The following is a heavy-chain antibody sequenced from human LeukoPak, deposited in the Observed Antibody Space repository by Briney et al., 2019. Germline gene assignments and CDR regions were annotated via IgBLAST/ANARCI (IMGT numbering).Heavy chain of an antibody. D-gene: IGHD3-3*01. V-gene: IGHV4-61*01. J-gene: IGHJ4*02. CDR3: ARSHDFWSGYS. CDR2: IYYTGST. Sequence: PSETLSLTCTVSGGSVSVSSGSYYWSWIRQPPGKGLEWIGCIYYTGSTNYNPSLKSRVTISSDTSKNQFSLKLSSVTAADTAVYYCARSHDFWSGYSWGQGTLVTVSS. CDR1: GGSVSVSSGSYY.